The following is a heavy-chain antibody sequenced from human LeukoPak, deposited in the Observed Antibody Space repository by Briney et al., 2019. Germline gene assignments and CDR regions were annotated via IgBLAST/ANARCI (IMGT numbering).Heavy chain of an antibody. V-gene: IGHV1-69*13. CDR3: ARDLGSRDGYNPPNLFDS. Sequence: SVKASCKASGGTFSSYAISWVRQAPGQGLEWMGGIIPIFGTANYAQKFQGRVTITADESTSTAYMELSSLRSEDTAVYYCARDLGSRDGYNPPNLFDSWGQGTLVTVSS. D-gene: IGHD5-24*01. CDR2: IIPIFGTA. CDR1: GGTFSSYA. J-gene: IGHJ4*02.